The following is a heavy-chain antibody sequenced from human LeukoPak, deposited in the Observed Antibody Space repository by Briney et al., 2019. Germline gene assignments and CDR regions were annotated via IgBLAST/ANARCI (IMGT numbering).Heavy chain of an antibody. CDR1: GYTFTSYY. V-gene: IGHV1-69*05. Sequence: SVKVSCKASGYTFTSYYVHWVRQAPGQGLEWMGGIIPIFGTANYAQKFQGRVTITTDESTSTAYMELSSLRSEDTAVYYCALRGSSYYDFWSGYNWFDPWGQGTLVTVSS. J-gene: IGHJ5*02. CDR2: IIPIFGTA. D-gene: IGHD3-3*01. CDR3: ALRGSSYYDFWSGYNWFDP.